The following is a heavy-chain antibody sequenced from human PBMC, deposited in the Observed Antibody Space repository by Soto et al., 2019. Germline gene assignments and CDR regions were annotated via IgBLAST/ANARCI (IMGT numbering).Heavy chain of an antibody. CDR2: IIPILGIA. CDR3: ARAGSDSSSWYWAFDI. CDR1: GGTFSSYT. V-gene: IGHV1-69*02. Sequence: ASVKVSCKASGGTFSSYTISWVRQAPGQGLEWMGRIIPILGIANYAQKFQGRVTITADKSTSTAYMELSSLRSEDTAVYYCARAGSDSSSWYWAFDIWGQGTMVTVSS. D-gene: IGHD6-13*01. J-gene: IGHJ3*02.